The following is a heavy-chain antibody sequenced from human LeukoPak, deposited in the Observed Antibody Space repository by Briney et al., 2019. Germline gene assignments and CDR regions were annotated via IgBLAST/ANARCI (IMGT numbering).Heavy chain of an antibody. CDR2: FDPEDGET. J-gene: IGHJ5*02. Sequence: ASVKVSCKASGYTFTSYYMHWVRQAPGKGLEWMGGFDPEDGETIYAQKFQGRVTMTEDTSTDTAYMELSSLRSEDTAVYYCAASHDCSSTSCNNWFDPWGQGTLVTVSS. CDR1: GYTFTSYY. V-gene: IGHV1-24*01. D-gene: IGHD2-2*01. CDR3: AASHDCSSTSCNNWFDP.